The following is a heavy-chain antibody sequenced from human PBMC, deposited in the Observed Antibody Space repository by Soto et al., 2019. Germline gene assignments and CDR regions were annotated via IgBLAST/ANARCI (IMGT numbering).Heavy chain of an antibody. V-gene: IGHV3-23*01. J-gene: IGHJ6*03. CDR2: ISGSGGST. CDR3: AKAGGGGYYYYYMDV. CDR1: GFTFSSYA. Sequence: GSLRLSCAASGFTFSSYAMSWVRQAPGKGLEWVSAISGSGGSTYYADSVKGRFTISRDNSKNTLYLQMNSLRAEDTAVYYLAKAGGGGYYYYYMDVWGKGTTVTVSS. D-gene: IGHD3-10*01.